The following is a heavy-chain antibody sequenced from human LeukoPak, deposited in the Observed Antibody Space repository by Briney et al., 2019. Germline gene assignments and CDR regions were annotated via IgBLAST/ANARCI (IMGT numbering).Heavy chain of an antibody. D-gene: IGHD6-13*01. Sequence: SETLSLTCTVSGGSISSSSYYWGWIRQPPGKGLEWIGSIYYSGSTYYNPSLKSRVTISVDTSKNQSSLKLSSVTAADTAVYYCAGVTGSSWYGVYWGQGTLVTVSS. V-gene: IGHV4-39*01. J-gene: IGHJ4*02. CDR1: GGSISSSSYY. CDR3: AGVTGSSWYGVY. CDR2: IYYSGST.